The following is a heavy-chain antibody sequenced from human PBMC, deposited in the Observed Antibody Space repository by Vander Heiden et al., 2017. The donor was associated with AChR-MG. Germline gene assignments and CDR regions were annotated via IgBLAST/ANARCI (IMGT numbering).Heavy chain of an antibody. CDR2: ISSSGSYI. Sequence: EVQLVESGGGVVKPGGALRLSCAASGFSFSSYGMNWVRQAPGKGLEWVSSISSSGSYIYYADSVKGRFTISRDNAKNSLYLQMNSLRAEDTAVYYCARAWSGSLEYVQHWGQGTLVTVSS. V-gene: IGHV3-21*01. J-gene: IGHJ1*01. CDR1: GFSFSSYG. D-gene: IGHD3-3*01. CDR3: ARAWSGSLEYVQH.